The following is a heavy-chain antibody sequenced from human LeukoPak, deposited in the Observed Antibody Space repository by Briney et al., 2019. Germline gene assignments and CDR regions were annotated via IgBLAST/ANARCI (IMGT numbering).Heavy chain of an antibody. CDR1: GFTFSSYG. CDR2: IDQGGSER. V-gene: IGHV3-7*01. Sequence: GGSLRLSCAASGFTFSSYGMHWVRQAPGKGPEWVANIDQGGSERNYEDSVRGRFTISRDNARNSLYLQLNSLRADDTAIYYCARDQVGIFDYWGQGTLVTVSS. J-gene: IGHJ4*02. D-gene: IGHD1-26*01. CDR3: ARDQVGIFDY.